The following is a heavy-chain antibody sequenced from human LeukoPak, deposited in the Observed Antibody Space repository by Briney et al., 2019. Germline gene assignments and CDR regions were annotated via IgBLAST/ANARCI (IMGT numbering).Heavy chain of an antibody. CDR2: IYYSGST. J-gene: IGHJ6*03. V-gene: IGHV4-59*08. D-gene: IGHD3-3*01. Sequence: ASETLSLTCTVSGGSISSYYWSWIRQPPGKGLEWIGNIYYSGSTNYNPSLKSRVTISVDTSKNQFSLKLSSVTAADTAVYYCARVPYYDFWSGLVYYYYYYMDVWGKGTTVTVSS. CDR3: ARVPYYDFWSGLVYYYYYYMDV. CDR1: GGSISSYY.